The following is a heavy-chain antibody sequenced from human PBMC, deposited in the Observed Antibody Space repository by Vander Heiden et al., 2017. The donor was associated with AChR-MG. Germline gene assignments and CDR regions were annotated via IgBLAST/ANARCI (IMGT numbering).Heavy chain of an antibody. CDR2: IRGIGVST. CDR1: GFPFSTYA. D-gene: IGHD1-7*01. J-gene: IGHJ4*02. V-gene: IGHV3-23*01. Sequence: EVQLLESGGGLVQPGGSLRVSCAASGFPFSTYAMTWVRQAPGKGLEWVSAIRGIGVSTYYADSVKGRFTISRDNSKNTLFLQMNSLRAEDTAVYYCAKGAGGEFWNYLYYFDSWGQGTLVTVSS. CDR3: AKGAGGEFWNYLYYFDS.